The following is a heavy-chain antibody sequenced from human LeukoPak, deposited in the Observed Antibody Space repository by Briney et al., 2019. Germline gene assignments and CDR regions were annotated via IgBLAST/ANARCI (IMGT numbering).Heavy chain of an antibody. Sequence: PSETLSLTCAVSGGSISSGGYSWSWIRQPPGKGLEWIGHIYHSGSTYYNPSLKGRVTISVDRSKNQFSLKLSSVTAADTAVYYCARALLHYYDSSGYFDYWGQGTLVTVSS. CDR1: GGSISSGGYS. V-gene: IGHV4-30-2*01. J-gene: IGHJ4*02. D-gene: IGHD3-22*01. CDR3: ARALLHYYDSSGYFDY. CDR2: IYHSGST.